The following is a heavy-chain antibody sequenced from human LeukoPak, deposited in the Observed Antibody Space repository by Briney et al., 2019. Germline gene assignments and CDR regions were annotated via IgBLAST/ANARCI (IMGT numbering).Heavy chain of an antibody. CDR3: ARDGYCSSTGCSAYFFDP. J-gene: IGHJ5*02. D-gene: IGHD2-2*03. Sequence: GRSLRLSCAASGFTFSSYAMHWVRQAPGKGLHWVAVISYDGSNKYYADSVKGRFTISRDNSKNTLYLQLDSLRPEDTALYYCARDGYCSSTGCSAYFFDPWGQGTLVTVSS. CDR2: ISYDGSNK. CDR1: GFTFSSYA. V-gene: IGHV3-30-3*01.